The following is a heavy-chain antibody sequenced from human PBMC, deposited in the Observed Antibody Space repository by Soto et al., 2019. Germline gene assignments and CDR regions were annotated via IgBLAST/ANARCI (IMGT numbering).Heavy chain of an antibody. J-gene: IGHJ6*02. CDR3: TRSDYYGSGSYIYYYGMDV. V-gene: IGHV3-74*01. Sequence: EVQLVESGGGLVQPGGSLRLSCAASGFTFRSYWVHWVRQVPGKGLVWVSRISNDGSSTSYADSVKGRFTISRDNAKNTLYLQMNSLRAADTAVYYCTRSDYYGSGSYIYYYGMDVWGQGTTVTVSS. CDR2: ISNDGSST. D-gene: IGHD3-10*01. CDR1: GFTFRSYW.